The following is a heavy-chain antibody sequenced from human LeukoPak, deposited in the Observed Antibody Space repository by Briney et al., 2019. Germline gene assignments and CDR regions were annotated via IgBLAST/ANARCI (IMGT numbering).Heavy chain of an antibody. D-gene: IGHD3-3*01. J-gene: IGHJ6*03. Sequence: GESLKISCQGSGYSFTSYWIGWLRQMPGKGLEWMGTIYPGDSETKYSPSFEGRVTISADKSITTAYLQWSSLKASDTAMYFCARPTWGWSGYNYYMDVWGKGTTVTVSS. CDR3: ARPTWGWSGYNYYMDV. V-gene: IGHV5-51*01. CDR2: IYPGDSET. CDR1: GYSFTSYW.